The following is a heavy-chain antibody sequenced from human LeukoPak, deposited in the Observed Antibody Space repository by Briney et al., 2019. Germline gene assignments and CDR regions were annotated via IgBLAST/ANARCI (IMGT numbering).Heavy chain of an antibody. CDR1: GFTFSGYW. CDR2: IKQDGSER. J-gene: IGHJ5*02. D-gene: IGHD3-16*01. V-gene: IGHV3-7*01. CDR3: ASQSYARFDP. Sequence: PGGSLRLSCAASGFTFSGYWMSWVRQAPGKGLEWVATIKQDGSERYYVDSVKGRFTISRDNARNSLFLQMNSLRVEDTAVYYCASQSYARFDPWGQGTLVTVSS.